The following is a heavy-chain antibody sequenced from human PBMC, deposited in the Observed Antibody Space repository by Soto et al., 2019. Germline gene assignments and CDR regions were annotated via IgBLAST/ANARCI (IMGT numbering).Heavy chain of an antibody. Sequence: QVQLQESGPGLVKPSETLSLTCTVSGGSFGTYYWSWIRQPPGKGLEWMGYMYYTGNTNYNPSLNSRVTIAVDTSQHQYSQKLRSVTAADTAVYFCARYFDWPNAFDIWGQGTMVTVSS. CDR1: GGSFGTYY. J-gene: IGHJ3*02. D-gene: IGHD3-9*01. CDR2: MYYTGNT. V-gene: IGHV4-59*01. CDR3: ARYFDWPNAFDI.